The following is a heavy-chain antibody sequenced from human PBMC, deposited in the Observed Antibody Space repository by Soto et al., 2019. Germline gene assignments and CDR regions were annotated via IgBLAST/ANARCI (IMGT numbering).Heavy chain of an antibody. CDR1: GFTFSSYA. CDR2: ISYDGSNK. V-gene: IGHV3-30-3*01. Sequence: GGSLRLSCAASGFTFSSYAMHWVRQAPGKGLEWVAVISYDGSNKYYADSVKGRFTISRDNSKNTLYLQMNSLRAEDTAVYYCARAEFSNDGMDVWGQGTTVTVSS. D-gene: IGHD3-16*02. CDR3: ARAEFSNDGMDV. J-gene: IGHJ6*02.